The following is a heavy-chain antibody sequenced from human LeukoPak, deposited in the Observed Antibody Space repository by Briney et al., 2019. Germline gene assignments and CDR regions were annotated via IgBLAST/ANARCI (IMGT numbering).Heavy chain of an antibody. CDR2: VYYRGSA. Sequence: PSETLSLTCTVSGASIHDDHFTWIRQPPGRGLEWIGFVYYRGSAKYNPSLESRVTISVDTSKKQISLILKPVTAADTAVYYCGRNFEASSTWYIQYWGQGSLVTVPS. D-gene: IGHD2-2*01. J-gene: IGHJ1*01. CDR3: GRNFEASSTWYIQY. V-gene: IGHV4-59*12. CDR1: GASIHDDH.